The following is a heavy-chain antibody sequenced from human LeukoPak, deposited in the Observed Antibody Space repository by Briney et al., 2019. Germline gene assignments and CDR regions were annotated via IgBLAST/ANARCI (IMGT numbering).Heavy chain of an antibody. D-gene: IGHD3-22*01. V-gene: IGHV3-23*01. J-gene: IGHJ4*02. CDR3: AKASYYYDSSGYYPGFVDY. CDR1: GFTFSSYA. CDR2: ISGSGGST. Sequence: GGSLRLSCAASGFTFSSYAMRWVPQAPGKGLEWVSAISGSGGSTYYADSVKGRFTISRDNSKNTLYLQMNSLRAEDTAVYCCAKASYYYDSSGYYPGFVDYWGQGTLVTVSS.